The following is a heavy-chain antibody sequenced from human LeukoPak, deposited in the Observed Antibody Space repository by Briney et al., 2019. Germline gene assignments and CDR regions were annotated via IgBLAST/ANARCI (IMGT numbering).Heavy chain of an antibody. J-gene: IGHJ4*02. CDR3: ARDRSGWYYFDY. V-gene: IGHV3-48*03. CDR2: ISGSGDTI. D-gene: IGHD6-19*01. Sequence: GGSLRLSCAASGFTFSSYAMNWVRQAPGKGLEWVSSISGSGDTIYYADSVKGRFTISRDNAKNSLFLQMNSLRAEDTAVYYCARDRSGWYYFDYWGQGTLATVSS. CDR1: GFTFSSYA.